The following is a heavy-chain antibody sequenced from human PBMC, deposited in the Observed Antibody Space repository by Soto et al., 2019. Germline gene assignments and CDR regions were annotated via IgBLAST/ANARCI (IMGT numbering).Heavy chain of an antibody. J-gene: IGHJ6*02. CDR2: IWYDGSSK. CDR3: ARVLSSSFYGMDG. V-gene: IGHV3-33*01. D-gene: IGHD6-13*01. Sequence: QVQLVESGGGVVQPGRSLRLSCAASGFTFSSYGMRWVRQAPGKGLEWVADIWYDGSSKYYADSVKGRFTISRDNSKNTFDLQMTSLRGEDTAVYYWARVLSSSFYGMDGWGQGTTVTVSS. CDR1: GFTFSSYG.